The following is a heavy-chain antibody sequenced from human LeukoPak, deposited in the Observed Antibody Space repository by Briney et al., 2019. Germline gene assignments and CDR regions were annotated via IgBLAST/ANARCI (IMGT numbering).Heavy chain of an antibody. Sequence: PGRSLRLSCAASGFTFSSYGMHWVRQAPGKGLEWVAVIWYDGSNKYYADSVKGRFTISRDNSKDTLCLQMNSLRAEDTAVYYCARDTSGDGLDYWGQGTLVTVSS. CDR2: IWYDGSNK. CDR1: GFTFSSYG. D-gene: IGHD2-21*02. CDR3: ARDTSGDGLDY. J-gene: IGHJ4*02. V-gene: IGHV3-33*01.